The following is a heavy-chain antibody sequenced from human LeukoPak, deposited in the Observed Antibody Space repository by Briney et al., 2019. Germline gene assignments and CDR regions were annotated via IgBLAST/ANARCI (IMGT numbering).Heavy chain of an antibody. CDR1: GYTFTGYY. CDR3: ARHYDSIGYYSLGAFDI. CDR2: INANSGGT. V-gene: IGHV1-2*06. D-gene: IGHD3-22*01. Sequence: VASVKVSCKASGYTFTGYYMHWVRQAPGQGLEWMGRINANSGGTNYAQKFQGRVTMTRDTSNSTAYMELSRLRSDDTAVYYRARHYDSIGYYSLGAFDIWGQGTMVTVSS. J-gene: IGHJ3*02.